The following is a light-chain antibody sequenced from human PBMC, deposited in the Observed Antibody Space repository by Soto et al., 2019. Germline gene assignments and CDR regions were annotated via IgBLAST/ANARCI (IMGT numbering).Light chain of an antibody. CDR2: DTS. V-gene: IGKV3-11*02. J-gene: IGKJ4*01. CDR1: QSIDTF. Sequence: EIVLTQSPATLSLSPGERVTLSCRASQSIDTFLAWHQQKPGQAPRLLIYDTSNRAPGIPARFSGSGSGRDFTLNISSLEPEDFEVYYCQQRSNWPLTFGGGTKLEI. CDR3: QQRSNWPLT.